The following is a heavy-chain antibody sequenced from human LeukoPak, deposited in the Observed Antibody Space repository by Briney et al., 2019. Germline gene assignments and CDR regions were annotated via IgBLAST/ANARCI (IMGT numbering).Heavy chain of an antibody. CDR3: TTEGPDYYDSSGYYDY. CDR1: GFTFNNAW. V-gene: IGHV3-15*01. Sequence: GGSLRLSCAASGFTFNNAWMSWVRQAPGKGLEWVGHIKSKTDGGTTDYAAPVKGRFTISRDDSKNTLYLQMNSLKTEDTAVYYCTTEGPDYYDSSGYYDYWGQGTLVTVSS. J-gene: IGHJ4*02. CDR2: IKSKTDGGTT. D-gene: IGHD3-22*01.